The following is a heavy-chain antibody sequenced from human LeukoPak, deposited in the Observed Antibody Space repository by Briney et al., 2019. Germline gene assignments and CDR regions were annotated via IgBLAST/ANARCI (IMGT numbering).Heavy chain of an antibody. Sequence: GGSLRLSCAASGFTFSSYAMSWVRQAPGKGLEWVSAISGSGGSTYYADSVKGRFTVSRHNSNNTLYLQMNSLRTEDTAVYYCARGGFCRGGKCKSYFDYWGQGILVTVSS. J-gene: IGHJ4*02. D-gene: IGHD2-15*01. V-gene: IGHV3-23*01. CDR3: ARGGFCRGGKCKSYFDY. CDR2: ISGSGGST. CDR1: GFTFSSYA.